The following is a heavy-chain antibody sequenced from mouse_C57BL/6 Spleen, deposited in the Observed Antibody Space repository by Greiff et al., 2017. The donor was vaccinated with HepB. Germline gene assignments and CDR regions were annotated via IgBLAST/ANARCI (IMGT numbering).Heavy chain of an antibody. CDR2: IDPEDGET. CDR3: AKVVTTGYYFDV. V-gene: IGHV14-2*01. CDR1: GFNTTDYY. Sequence: VQLQQSGAELVKPGASVKLSCTASGFNTTDYYMHWVKQRTEQGLEWIGRIDPEDGETKYAPKFQGKATITADTSSNTAYLQLSSLTSEDTAVYYGAKVVTTGYYFDVWGQGTTLTVSS. J-gene: IGHJ2*01. D-gene: IGHD2-2*01.